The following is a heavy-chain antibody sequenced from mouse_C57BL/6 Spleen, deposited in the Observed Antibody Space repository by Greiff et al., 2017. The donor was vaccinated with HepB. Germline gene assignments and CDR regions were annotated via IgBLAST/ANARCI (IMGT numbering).Heavy chain of an antibody. J-gene: IGHJ2*01. V-gene: IGHV1-26*01. Sequence: VQLQQSGPELVKPGASVKISCKASGYTFTDYYMNWVKQSHGKSLEWIGDINPNNGGTSYNQKFKGKATLTVDKSSSTAYMELRSLTSEDSAVYYCARREATVVATSPFDYWGQGTTLTVSS. CDR2: INPNNGGT. CDR3: ARREATVVATSPFDY. CDR1: GYTFTDYY. D-gene: IGHD1-1*01.